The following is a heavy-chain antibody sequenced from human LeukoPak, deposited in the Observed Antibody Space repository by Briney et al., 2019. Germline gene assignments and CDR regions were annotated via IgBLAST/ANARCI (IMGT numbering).Heavy chain of an antibody. CDR3: ARVAAAASRIYYYYGMDV. V-gene: IGHV4-59*12. CDR1: GGSISSYY. J-gene: IGHJ6*02. CDR2: IYYSGST. D-gene: IGHD6-13*01. Sequence: SETLSLTCTVSGGSISSYYWSWIRQPPGKGLEWIGYIYYSGSTYYNPSLKSRVTISVDTSKNQFPLKLSSVTAADTAVYYCARVAAAASRIYYYYGMDVWGQGTTVTVSS.